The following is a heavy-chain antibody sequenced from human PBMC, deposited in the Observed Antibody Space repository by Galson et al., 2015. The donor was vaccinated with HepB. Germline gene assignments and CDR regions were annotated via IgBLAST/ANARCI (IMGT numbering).Heavy chain of an antibody. Sequence: CAISGDSVSSNSAAWNWIRQSPSRGLEGLGRTYYRSKWYNDYAVSVKSRITINPDTSKNQFSLLLDSVTPEDTAVYYCARATGDYSGWRNRHFDYWGQGTLVTVSS. V-gene: IGHV6-1*01. J-gene: IGHJ4*02. D-gene: IGHD6-19*01. CDR2: TYYRSKWYN. CDR1: GDSVSSNSAA. CDR3: ARATGDYSGWRNRHFDY.